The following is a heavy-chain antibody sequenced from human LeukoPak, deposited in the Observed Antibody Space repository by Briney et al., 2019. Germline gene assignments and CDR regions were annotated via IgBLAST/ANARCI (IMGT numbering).Heavy chain of an antibody. J-gene: IGHJ4*02. V-gene: IGHV1-8*01. Sequence: ASVKVSCKASGYTFTSYDINWVRQATGQGLGWMGLMNPNSGNTGYAQKFQGRVTMTRNTSISTAYMELSSLRSEDTAVYYCAREILGYCSSTSCYDGGDYWGQGTLVTVSS. D-gene: IGHD2-2*01. CDR2: MNPNSGNT. CDR3: AREILGYCSSTSCYDGGDY. CDR1: GYTFTSYD.